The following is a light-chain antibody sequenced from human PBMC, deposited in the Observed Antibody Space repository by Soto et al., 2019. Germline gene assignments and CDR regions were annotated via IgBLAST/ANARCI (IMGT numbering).Light chain of an antibody. CDR1: SSDVGGYKY. J-gene: IGLJ3*02. Sequence: QSALPQPPSASGSPGQSVTISCTGTSSDVGGYKYVSWYQQHPGKAPRLMVYEVTKRPSGVPARFSGSKSGNTASLTVSGLQAEDEAHYYCSSHAGINNVVFGGGTKLTVL. CDR2: EVT. CDR3: SSHAGINNVV. V-gene: IGLV2-8*01.